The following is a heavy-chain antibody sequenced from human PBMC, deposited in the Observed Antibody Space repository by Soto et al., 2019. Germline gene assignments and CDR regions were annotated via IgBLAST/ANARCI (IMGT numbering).Heavy chain of an antibody. Sequence: GGSLRLSYAASGFTFSSYWMHWVRQAPGKGLVWVSRINSDGNNINYADSVKGRFTISRDNAKSIAYLQMNSLKTEDTAVYYCTKVRADYYDGSGPNYWGQGTLVTVSS. CDR1: GFTFSSYW. CDR3: TKVRADYYDGSGPNY. V-gene: IGHV3-74*01. CDR2: INSDGNNI. J-gene: IGHJ4*02. D-gene: IGHD3-22*01.